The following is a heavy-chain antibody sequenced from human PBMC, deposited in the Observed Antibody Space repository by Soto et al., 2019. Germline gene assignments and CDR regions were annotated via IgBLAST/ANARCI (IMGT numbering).Heavy chain of an antibody. Sequence: QVQLQQWGAGLLKPSETLSLTCAVYGGSFSGYYWSWIRQPPGEGLEWIGEINHSGSTNYNPSLKSRVTISVDTSKNQFSLKLSSVTAADTAVYYCARGRGTGSSSSDNFDYWGQGTLVTVSS. CDR3: ARGRGTGSSSSDNFDY. J-gene: IGHJ4*02. V-gene: IGHV4-34*01. CDR1: GGSFSGYY. D-gene: IGHD6-13*01. CDR2: INHSGST.